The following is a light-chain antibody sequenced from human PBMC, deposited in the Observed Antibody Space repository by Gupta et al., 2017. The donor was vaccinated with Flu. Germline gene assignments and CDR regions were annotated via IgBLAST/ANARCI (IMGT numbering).Light chain of an antibody. CDR2: GTS. V-gene: IGKV1-17*01. Sequence: DIRMTQSPSSLSASVGDRVTITCRASQGIRNDLSWFQQKPGKAPERLIYGTSNLQDGVPARFSGSGSGTEFTLTISSLQPQDFATYYCRQDNSYPLTFGGGTKVDIK. CDR3: RQDNSYPLT. CDR1: QGIRND. J-gene: IGKJ4*01.